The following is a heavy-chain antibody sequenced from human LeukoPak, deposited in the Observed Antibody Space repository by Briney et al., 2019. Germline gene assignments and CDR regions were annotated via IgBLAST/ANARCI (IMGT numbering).Heavy chain of an antibody. CDR3: ARARGYSYVSPADY. V-gene: IGHV3-33*01. CDR1: GFTFSSYG. Sequence: GGSLRLSCAASGFTFSSYGMHWVRQAPGKGLEWVAVIWYDGSNKYYADSVKGRFTISGDNSKNTLYLQMNSLRAEDTAVYYCARARGYSYVSPADYWGQGTLVTVSS. CDR2: IWYDGSNK. J-gene: IGHJ4*02. D-gene: IGHD5-18*01.